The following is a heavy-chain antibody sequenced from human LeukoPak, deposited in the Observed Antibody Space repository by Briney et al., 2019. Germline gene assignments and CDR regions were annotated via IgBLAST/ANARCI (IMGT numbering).Heavy chain of an antibody. J-gene: IGHJ5*02. CDR2: INTNTGNP. CDR1: GYTFSHYA. CDR3: ARDLDILTGYWFDP. D-gene: IGHD3-9*01. V-gene: IGHV7-4-1*02. Sequence: ASVKVSCKASGYTFSHYAMNWVRQAPGQGLEWMGWINTNTGNPTYAQGFTGRFVFSLDTSVSTAYLQISSLKAEDTAVYYCARDLDILTGYWFDPWGQGTLVTVSS.